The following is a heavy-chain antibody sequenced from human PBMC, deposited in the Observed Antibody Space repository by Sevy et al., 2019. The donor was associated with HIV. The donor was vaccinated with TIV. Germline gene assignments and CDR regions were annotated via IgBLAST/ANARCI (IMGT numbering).Heavy chain of an antibody. Sequence: GGSLRLSCAASGFVVGSNYMSWVRQAPGKGLEWVSVIYSDGNTYYADSVKGRFTISRENSMNTLDLQMNSLRVEDTAIYYCARGRGEQWLVTRGFDPWGQGTLVTVSS. CDR2: IYSDGNT. V-gene: IGHV3-53*01. J-gene: IGHJ5*02. CDR3: ARGRGEQWLVTRGFDP. CDR1: GFVVGSNY. D-gene: IGHD6-19*01.